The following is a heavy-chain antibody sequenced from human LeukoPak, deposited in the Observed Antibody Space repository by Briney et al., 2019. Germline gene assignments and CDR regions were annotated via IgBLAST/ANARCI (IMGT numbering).Heavy chain of an antibody. CDR1: GYTFTGYY. Sequence: ASVKVSCKASGYTFTGYYVHWVRQAPGQGLEWMGWINPNSGGTNYAQKFQGRVTMTRDTSISTAYMELSRLRSDDTAVYYCARAGYSGYDETLADYWGQGTLVTVSS. D-gene: IGHD5-12*01. V-gene: IGHV1-2*02. J-gene: IGHJ4*02. CDR2: INPNSGGT. CDR3: ARAGYSGYDETLADY.